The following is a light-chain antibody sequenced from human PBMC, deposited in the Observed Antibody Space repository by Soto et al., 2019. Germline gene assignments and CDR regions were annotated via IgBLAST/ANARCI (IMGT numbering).Light chain of an antibody. CDR1: QSVLYSSNNKNY. J-gene: IGKJ1*01. Sequence: DIVMTQSPDSLAVSLGERATINCKSSQSVLYSSNNKNYLAWYQQKAGQPPKLLIYCASTRVSGVPDRFSGSGSGTDFTLTISSLQAEDVAAYACQQYYSTPWTFGQGTKLEIK. V-gene: IGKV4-1*01. CDR2: CAS. CDR3: QQYYSTPWT.